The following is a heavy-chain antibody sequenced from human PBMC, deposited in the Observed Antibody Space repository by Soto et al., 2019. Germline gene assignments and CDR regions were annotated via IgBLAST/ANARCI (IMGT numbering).Heavy chain of an antibody. V-gene: IGHV3-11*01. D-gene: IGHD5-12*01. CDR2: ISSSGSTI. CDR1: GFTFSDYY. J-gene: IGHJ4*02. CDR3: ARDYSGYDLTFDY. Sequence: GAMRLSCAASGFTFSDYYMSWIRQAPGKGLEWVSYISSSGSTIYYADSVKGRFTISRDNAKNSLYLQMNSLRAEDTAVYYCARDYSGYDLTFDYWGQGTLVTVSS.